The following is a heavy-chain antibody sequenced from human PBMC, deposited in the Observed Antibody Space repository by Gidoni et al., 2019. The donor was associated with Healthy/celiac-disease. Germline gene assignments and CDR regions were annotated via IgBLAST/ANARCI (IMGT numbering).Heavy chain of an antibody. Sequence: EVQLVESGGGLVQPGGSLRPSCAASGFTLRSYSMNWVRQAPGKGLEWVSYISSSSSTIYYADSVKGRFTISRDNAKNSLYLQMNSLRDEDTAVYYCARENAINYYYYGMDVWGQGTTVTVSS. CDR3: ARENAINYYYYGMDV. CDR2: ISSSSSTI. CDR1: GFTLRSYS. J-gene: IGHJ6*02. V-gene: IGHV3-48*02.